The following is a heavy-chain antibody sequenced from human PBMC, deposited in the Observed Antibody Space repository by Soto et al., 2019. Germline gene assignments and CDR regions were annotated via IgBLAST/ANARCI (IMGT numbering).Heavy chain of an antibody. D-gene: IGHD6-13*01. J-gene: IGHJ5*02. V-gene: IGHV3-74*01. CDR2: INADGSTT. CDR3: ARPSECSSSWNSAFDP. Sequence: PGGSLRLSCAASGFTFSSYWMHWVRQAPGKGLVWVSRINADGSTTHYADSVKGRFTISRDNAKNTLYLQMNNLRAEDTAVYYCARPSECSSSWNSAFDPWGQGTLVTAPQ. CDR1: GFTFSSYW.